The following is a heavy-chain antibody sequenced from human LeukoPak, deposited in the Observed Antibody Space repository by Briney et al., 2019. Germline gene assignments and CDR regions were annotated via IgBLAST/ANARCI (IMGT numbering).Heavy chain of an antibody. V-gene: IGHV1-69*05. D-gene: IGHD2-2*01. CDR1: GYSSVGYG. J-gene: IGHJ6*03. Sequence: ASVTVSRKASGYSSVGYGITWVRQVPGQGLEWMGGIIPIFGTANYAQEFQGRVTITTDESTNTAYMELKSLRSEDTAVYYYARDREDIVVVPAAKGGYYYYYMDVWGKGTTVTFSS. CDR2: IIPIFGTA. CDR3: ARDREDIVVVPAAKGGYYYYYMDV.